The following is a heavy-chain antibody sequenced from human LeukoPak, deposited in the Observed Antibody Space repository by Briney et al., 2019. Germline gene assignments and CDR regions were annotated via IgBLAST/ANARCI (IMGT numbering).Heavy chain of an antibody. CDR1: GFTFSSYC. D-gene: IGHD4-23*01. CDR2: ISYVGSNK. CDR3: AKDYGGSYF. V-gene: IGHV3-30*18. Sequence: PGGSLRLSCAASGFTFSSYCMHWVRQAPARGREWVAVISYVGSNKYYADSVKGRFTISRKNSKNTLYLQMNSLRAEETDVYYCAKDYGGSYFWGQGTLVTVSS. J-gene: IGHJ4*02.